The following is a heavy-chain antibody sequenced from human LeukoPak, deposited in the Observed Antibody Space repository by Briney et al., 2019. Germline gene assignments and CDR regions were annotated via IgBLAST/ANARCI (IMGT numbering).Heavy chain of an antibody. J-gene: IGHJ6*03. CDR2: INHSGST. CDR3: AKTVESYYYYMDV. V-gene: IGHV4-34*01. CDR1: GGSFSGYY. D-gene: IGHD3-3*01. Sequence: SETLSLTCAVYGGSFSGYYWSWIRQPPGKGLEWIGEINHSGSTNYNPSLKSRVTISVDTSKNQFSLSMTSVTPADTAVYYCAKTVESYYYYMDVWGKGATVTVSS.